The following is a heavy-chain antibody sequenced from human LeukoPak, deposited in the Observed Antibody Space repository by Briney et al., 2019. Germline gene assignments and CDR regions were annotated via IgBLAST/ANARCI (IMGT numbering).Heavy chain of an antibody. D-gene: IGHD2-2*02. V-gene: IGHV3-23*01. CDR2: ISGSGGST. CDR1: GFTFSSYA. CDR3: AKDGVVPAAISWYFDL. Sequence: GGSLRLSCAASGFTFSSYAMSWVRQAPGKGLEWVSAISGSGGSTYYADSVKGRFTISRDNSKNTLYLQMNSLRAEDTAVYYCAKDGVVPAAISWYFDLWGRGTLVTVSS. J-gene: IGHJ2*01.